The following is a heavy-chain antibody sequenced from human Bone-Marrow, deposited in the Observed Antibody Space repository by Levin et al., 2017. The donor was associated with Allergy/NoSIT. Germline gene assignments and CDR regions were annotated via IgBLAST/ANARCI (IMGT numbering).Heavy chain of an antibody. D-gene: IGHD3-10*01. CDR1: GFTLSNNA. J-gene: IGHJ6*02. CDR2: ISSDGTST. V-gene: IGHV3-64*01. CDR3: ARSPRGYFYGHLYGMDV. Sequence: PGGSLRLSCAASGFTLSNNAMHWVRQAPGKGLEYVSAISSDGTSTYYAKSVKGRFTISRDNSKNTLYLQMGSLRAEDMAVYYCARSPRGYFYGHLYGMDVWGQGTTVTVSS.